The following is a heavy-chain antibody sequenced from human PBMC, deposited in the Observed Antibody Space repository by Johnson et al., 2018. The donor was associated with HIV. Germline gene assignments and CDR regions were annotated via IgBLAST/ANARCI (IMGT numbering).Heavy chain of an antibody. V-gene: IGHV3-30*02. CDR1: GFTFSSYG. CDR2: IRYDGSNK. Sequence: QVQLVESGGGVVQPGGSLRLSCAASGFTFSSYGMHWVRQAPGKGLEWVAFIRYDGSNKYYADSVKGRFTISRDNSKNTLYLQMNSLRAEDTAVYYCAKDRPTYRAVACTHDAFDIWGQGTMVTVSS. CDR3: AKDRPTYRAVACTHDAFDI. D-gene: IGHD6-19*01. J-gene: IGHJ3*02.